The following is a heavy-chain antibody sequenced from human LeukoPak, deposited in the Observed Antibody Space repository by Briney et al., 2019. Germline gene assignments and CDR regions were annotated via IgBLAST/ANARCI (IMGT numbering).Heavy chain of an antibody. V-gene: IGHV4-34*01. CDR1: GGSFSGYY. CDR2: INHSGST. D-gene: IGHD3-10*01. J-gene: IGHJ4*02. Sequence: PSETLSLTCAVYGGSFSGYYWSWIRQPPGKGLEWVGEINHSGSTNYNPSLKSRVTISVDTSKNQFSLKLSSVTAADTAVYYCARGRVAVRGVIMATSYAYWGQGTLVTVSS. CDR3: ARGRVAVRGVIMATSYAY.